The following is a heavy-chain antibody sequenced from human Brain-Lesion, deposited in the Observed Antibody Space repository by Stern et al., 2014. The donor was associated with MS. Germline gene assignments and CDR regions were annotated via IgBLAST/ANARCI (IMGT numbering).Heavy chain of an antibody. D-gene: IGHD3-3*01. Sequence: QVQLVQSGAEVKKPGASVKVSCKTSGYIFTGYYIHWVRPAPGQGLEWMAWLNPNTGGTTYAQKFQGRATMSRDTSISTPYVELRSLTSDDTAGYYCARDQRGSAIVGVVTDYYCLGMDVWGQGTTVTVSS. V-gene: IGHV1-2*02. CDR3: ARDQRGSAIVGVVTDYYCLGMDV. J-gene: IGHJ6*02. CDR2: LNPNTGGT. CDR1: GYIFTGYY.